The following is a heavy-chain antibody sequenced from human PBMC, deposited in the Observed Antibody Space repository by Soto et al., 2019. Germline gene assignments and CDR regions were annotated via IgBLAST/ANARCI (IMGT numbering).Heavy chain of an antibody. CDR1: VRNVSNYW. V-gene: IGHV5-51*07. D-gene: IGHD3-3*01. J-gene: IGHJ4*02. CDR2: IYPGDSDT. Sequence: VKRSLEGCVRNVSNYWRVWEHQMTGKGLELMGTIYPGDSDTRYRPSFQGQVTISADKSISSGYLQWSSLRASDTAMYYCARGGVSTRTFDYWGQGTPVT. CDR3: ARGGVSTRTFDY.